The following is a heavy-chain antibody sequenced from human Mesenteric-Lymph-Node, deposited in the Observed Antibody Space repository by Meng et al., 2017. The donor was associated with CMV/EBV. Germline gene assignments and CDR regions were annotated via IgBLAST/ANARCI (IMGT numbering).Heavy chain of an antibody. CDR1: GFTFSSYA. J-gene: IGHJ4*02. CDR2: ISGSGVST. CDR3: AKGSYYDSSNLYFDY. V-gene: IGHV3-23*01. D-gene: IGHD3-22*01. Sequence: GGSLRLSCAASGFTFSSYAIDWVRQAPGKGLEWVSDISGSGVSTYYADSVKGRFTISRDNSKNTLYLQMNSLRAEDKAVYYCAKGSYYDSSNLYFDYWGQGTLVTVSS.